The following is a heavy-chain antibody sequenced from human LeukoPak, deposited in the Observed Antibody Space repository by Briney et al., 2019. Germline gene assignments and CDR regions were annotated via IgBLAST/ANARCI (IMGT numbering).Heavy chain of an antibody. V-gene: IGHV4-4*02. CDR3: AREDTYYYDSSGYQDY. J-gene: IGHJ4*02. Sequence: GSLRLSCAASGFTFSSYWMSWVRQAPGKGLEWIGNIYYSGSTYYNPSLKSRVTISVDTSKNQFSLRLSSVTAADTAVYYCAREDTYYYDSSGYQDYWGQGTLVTVSS. CDR1: GFTFSSYW. CDR2: IYYSGST. D-gene: IGHD3-22*01.